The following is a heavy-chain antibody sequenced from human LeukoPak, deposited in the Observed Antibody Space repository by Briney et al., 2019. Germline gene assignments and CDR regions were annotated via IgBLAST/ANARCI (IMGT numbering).Heavy chain of an antibody. V-gene: IGHV1-18*01. D-gene: IGHD3-10*01. CDR1: GFTFKNFA. CDR2: ISAYNGNT. J-gene: IGHJ6*02. Sequence: ASVKVSCRTSGFTFKNFAFHWVRQAPGQGLEWMGWISAYNGNTNYAQKLQGRVTMTTDTSTSTAYMELRSLRSDDTAVYYCAREVPIKGYYYYGMDVWGQGTTVTVSS. CDR3: AREVPIKGYYYYGMDV.